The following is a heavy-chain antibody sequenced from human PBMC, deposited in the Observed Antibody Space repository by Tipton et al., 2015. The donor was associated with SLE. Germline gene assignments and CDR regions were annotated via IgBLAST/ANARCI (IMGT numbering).Heavy chain of an antibody. CDR1: GDSISNYF. CDR2: IYASGSI. Sequence: TLSLTCTVSGDSISNYFWSWIRQPPGKRLEWIGYIYASGSINYNPSLKSRVTISIDRSKNQFSLKLSSVTAADTAVYYCARDRLYCSGGVCYQQYYYGLDVWGQGTTVTVSS. J-gene: IGHJ6*02. D-gene: IGHD2-8*02. V-gene: IGHV4-59*01. CDR3: ARDRLYCSGGVCYQQYYYGLDV.